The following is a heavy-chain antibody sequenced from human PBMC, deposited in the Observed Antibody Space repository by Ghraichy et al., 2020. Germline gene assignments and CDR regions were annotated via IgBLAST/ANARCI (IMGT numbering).Heavy chain of an antibody. CDR2: INPKSSGT. D-gene: IGHD7-27*01. J-gene: IGHJ6*02. CDR1: GYTFSGYY. V-gene: IGHV1-2*02. Sequence: ASVKVSCKASGYTFSGYYIHWARQAPGQGLEWMGWINPKSSGTKYAQQFQGRVTMTRATSTSTAYMELTRVRSDDTAVYFCAREISPTNWGSDYNYAMDVWGQRTTVTVSS. CDR3: AREISPTNWGSDYNYAMDV.